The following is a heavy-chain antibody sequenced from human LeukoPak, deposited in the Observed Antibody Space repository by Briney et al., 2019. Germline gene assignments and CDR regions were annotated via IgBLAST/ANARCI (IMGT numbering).Heavy chain of an antibody. Sequence: GGSLRLSCAASGFTFSSYSMNWVRQAPGKGLEWVSYISSGSISIYYADSVKGRFTISRDNSKNSLYLQMNSLRAEDTAVYYCAREKAYSGYDLDYWGQGTLVTVSS. CDR3: AREKAYSGYDLDY. V-gene: IGHV3-48*04. CDR2: ISSGSISI. CDR1: GFTFSSYS. D-gene: IGHD5-12*01. J-gene: IGHJ4*02.